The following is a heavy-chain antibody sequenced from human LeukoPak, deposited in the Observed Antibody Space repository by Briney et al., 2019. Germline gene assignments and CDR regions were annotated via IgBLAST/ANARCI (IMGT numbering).Heavy chain of an antibody. D-gene: IGHD1-26*01. CDR1: GFTFSNYA. CDR2: ISGSGGST. Sequence: GGSLRLSCAASGFTFSNYAMTWVRQAPGKGLEWVSIISGSGGSTYYADSVKGRFTISRDNSKSTLYLQMNSLRADDTAVYYCAKGPVGVTTRNYFDYWGQGTLVTVSS. J-gene: IGHJ4*02. V-gene: IGHV3-23*01. CDR3: AKGPVGVTTRNYFDY.